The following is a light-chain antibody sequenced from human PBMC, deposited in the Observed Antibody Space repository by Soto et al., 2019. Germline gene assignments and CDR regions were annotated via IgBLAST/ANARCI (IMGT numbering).Light chain of an antibody. V-gene: IGKV1-33*01. CDR3: LQDYNLPRT. J-gene: IGKJ1*01. CDR1: QDISNH. CDR2: DAS. Sequence: DIQLTQSPSSLSASVGDRVTITCQASQDISNHLNWYQQKPGKAPNLLIYDASDLETGVPSRFSGGGSGTFFSFTISSLDPEDFATYFCLQDYNLPRTFGQGTTVEI.